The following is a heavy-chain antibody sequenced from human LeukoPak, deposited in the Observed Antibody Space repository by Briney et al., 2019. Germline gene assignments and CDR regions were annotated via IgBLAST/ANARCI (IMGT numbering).Heavy chain of an antibody. Sequence: GGSLRLSCAASGFTFSSCAMSWVRQAPGKGPASVSSISGTGAPTYYADSVKGRFTISRDNSNNTVYLQMNSLRADDTAVYYCAKDQSRVGAGVPFDYWGQGMQVGVSS. D-gene: IGHD1-26*01. CDR1: GFTFSSCA. CDR3: AKDQSRVGAGVPFDY. CDR2: ISGTGAPT. V-gene: IGHV3-23*01. J-gene: IGHJ4*02.